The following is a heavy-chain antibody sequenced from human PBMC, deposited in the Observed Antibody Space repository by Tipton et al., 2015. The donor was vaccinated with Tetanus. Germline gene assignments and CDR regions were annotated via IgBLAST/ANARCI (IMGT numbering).Heavy chain of an antibody. V-gene: IGHV4-39*07. CDR2: IYYSGST. Sequence: TLSLTCTVSGGSISSSSYYWGWIRQPPGKGLEWIGSIYYSGSTYYNPSLKSRVTISVDTSKNQFSLKLSSVTAADTAVYYCARDINRSRVAATANWFDPWGQGTLVTVSS. CDR3: ARDINRSRVAATANWFDP. D-gene: IGHD2-15*01. CDR1: GGSISSSSYY. J-gene: IGHJ5*02.